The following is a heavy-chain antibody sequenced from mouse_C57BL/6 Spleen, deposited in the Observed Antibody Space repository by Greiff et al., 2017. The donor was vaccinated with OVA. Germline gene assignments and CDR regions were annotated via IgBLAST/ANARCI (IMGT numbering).Heavy chain of an antibody. J-gene: IGHJ4*01. CDR2: IYPRDGST. D-gene: IGHD2-5*01. V-gene: IGHV1-85*01. Sequence: VQLQESGPELVKPGASVKLSCKASGYTFTSYDINWVKQRPGQGLEWIGWIYPRDGSTKYNEKFKGKATLTVDTSSSTAYMELHSLTSEDSAVYFCARFYYSNRYAMDYWGQGTSVTVSS. CDR1: GYTFTSYD. CDR3: ARFYYSNRYAMDY.